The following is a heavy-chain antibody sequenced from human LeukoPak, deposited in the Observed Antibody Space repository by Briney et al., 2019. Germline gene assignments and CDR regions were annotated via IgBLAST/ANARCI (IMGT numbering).Heavy chain of an antibody. V-gene: IGHV3-21*01. D-gene: IGHD3-10*01. CDR1: GFTFSSYS. Sequence: GGSLRLSCAASGFTFSSYSMNWVRQAPGKGLEWVSFISGSSRYIYYADSVKGRFTISRDNAENSLYLQMNSLRAEDTAVYYCARGEYGSGSYHIDYWGQGTLVTVSS. CDR3: ARGEYGSGSYHIDY. CDR2: ISGSSRYI. J-gene: IGHJ4*02.